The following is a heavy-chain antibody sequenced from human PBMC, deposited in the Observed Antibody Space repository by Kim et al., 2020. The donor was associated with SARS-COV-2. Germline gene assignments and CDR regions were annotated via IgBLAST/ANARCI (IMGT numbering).Heavy chain of an antibody. CDR3: TTDWGGSYT. D-gene: IGHD1-26*01. J-gene: IGHJ5*02. CDR2: IKSKTDGGTT. CDR1: GFTFSNAW. Sequence: GGSLRLSCAGSGFTFSNAWLNWLRQAPGKGLEWVGRIKSKTDGGTTDYVAPVKGRFTISRDDSKNTLYLHMISLKAEDTGVYYCTTDWGGSYTWGQGTLVTVSS. V-gene: IGHV3-15*01.